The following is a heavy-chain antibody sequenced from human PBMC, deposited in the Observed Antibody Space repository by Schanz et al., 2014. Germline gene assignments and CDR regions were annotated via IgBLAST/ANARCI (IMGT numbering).Heavy chain of an antibody. V-gene: IGHV3-23*01. CDR3: AKGRRKSNCSGGRCFHYSYYGMDV. CDR1: GFTFNSYA. D-gene: IGHD2-15*01. CDR2: ISHSGGSK. Sequence: EVQLLESGGGLVQPGGSLRLSCAASGFTFNSYAMTWVRQAPGKGLEWVSSISHSGGSKYYADSVKGRFTISRDNSENTLYLQMNSLRAEDTAVYYCAKGRRKSNCSGGRCFHYSYYGMDVWGQGTTVTVSS. J-gene: IGHJ6*02.